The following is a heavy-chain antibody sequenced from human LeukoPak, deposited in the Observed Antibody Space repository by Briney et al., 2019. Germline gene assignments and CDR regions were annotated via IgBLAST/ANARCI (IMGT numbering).Heavy chain of an antibody. V-gene: IGHV3-48*01. CDR2: ISSSSSTI. CDR1: GFTFSSYE. D-gene: IGHD3-22*01. Sequence: GGSLRLSCTASGFTFSSYELNWVRQAPGKGLEWVSYISSSSSTIYYADSVKGRFTISRDNAKNSLYLQMNSLRAEDTAVYYCARDGWYYDSSGFDYWGQGTLVTVSS. J-gene: IGHJ4*02. CDR3: ARDGWYYDSSGFDY.